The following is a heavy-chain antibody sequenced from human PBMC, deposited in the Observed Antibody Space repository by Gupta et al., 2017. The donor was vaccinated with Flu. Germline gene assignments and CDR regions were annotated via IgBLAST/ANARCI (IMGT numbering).Heavy chain of an antibody. CDR1: GYTFTSYD. J-gene: IGHJ1*01. D-gene: IGHD3-22*01. CDR3: ARGNSRVVITGGHLFQH. V-gene: IGHV1-8*01. CDR2: MNPNSGNT. Sequence: QVQLVQSGAEVKKPGASVKVSCKASGYTFTSYDINWVRQATGQGLEWMGWMNPNSGNTGYAQKFQGRVTMTRNTSISTAYMELSSLRSEDTAVYYCARGNSRVVITGGHLFQHWGQGTLVTVSS.